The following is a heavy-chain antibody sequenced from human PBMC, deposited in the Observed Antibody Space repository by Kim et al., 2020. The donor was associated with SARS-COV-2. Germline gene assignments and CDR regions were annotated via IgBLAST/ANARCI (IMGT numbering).Heavy chain of an antibody. D-gene: IGHD3-3*01. Sequence: SETLSLTCTVSGGSISSSSYYWGWIRQPPGKGLEWIGSIYYSGSTYYNPSLKSRVTISVDTSKNQFSLKLSSVTAADTAVYYCARHVKDDLPFISHPYYYYYYMDVWGKGTPVTVSS. CDR1: GGSISSSSYY. CDR2: IYYSGST. V-gene: IGHV4-39*01. CDR3: ARHVKDDLPFISHPYYYYYYMDV. J-gene: IGHJ6*03.